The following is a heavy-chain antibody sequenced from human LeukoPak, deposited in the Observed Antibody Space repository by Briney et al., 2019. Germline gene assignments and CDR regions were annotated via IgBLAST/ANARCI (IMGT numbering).Heavy chain of an antibody. CDR3: ATAGGYCSGGSCYDYFDY. J-gene: IGHJ4*02. V-gene: IGHV1-24*01. Sequence: VASVKVSCKASGYTLTELSMHWVRQAPGKGLEWMGGFDPEDGETIYAQKFQGRVTMTEDTSTDTAYMELSSLRSEDTAVYYCATAGGYCSGGSCYDYFDYWGQGTLVTVSS. CDR1: GYTLTELS. D-gene: IGHD2-15*01. CDR2: FDPEDGET.